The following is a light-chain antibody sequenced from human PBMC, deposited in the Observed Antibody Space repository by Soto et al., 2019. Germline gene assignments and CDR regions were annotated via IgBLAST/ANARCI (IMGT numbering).Light chain of an antibody. CDR2: VAS. CDR3: QQTYNTPRT. V-gene: IGKV1-39*01. Sequence: DIQMTQSPSSLSASAGDIVTITCRAIQTISTYLNWYHQKPGKAPKLLIYVASSLQSGVPPRFSGSGSGTDFTLTISSLQPEDFATYYCQQTYNTPRTFGQGTRLEIK. J-gene: IGKJ5*01. CDR1: QTISTY.